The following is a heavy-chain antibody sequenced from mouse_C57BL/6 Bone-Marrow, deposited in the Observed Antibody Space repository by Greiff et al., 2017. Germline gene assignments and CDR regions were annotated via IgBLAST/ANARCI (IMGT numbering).Heavy chain of an antibody. V-gene: IGHV1-55*01. CDR1: GYTFTSYW. J-gene: IGHJ2*01. Sequence: VQLQQPGAELVKPGASVKMSCKASGYTFTSYWITLVKQRPGQGLEWIGDIYPGSGSTNYNEKFKSKATLTVDTSSSTAYMHLSSLTSEDSAVYYCARGIPGYFDYWGQGTTLTVSS. CDR2: IYPGSGST. CDR3: ARGIPGYFDY.